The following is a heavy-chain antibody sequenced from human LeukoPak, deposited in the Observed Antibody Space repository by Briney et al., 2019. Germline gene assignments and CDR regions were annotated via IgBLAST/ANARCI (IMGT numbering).Heavy chain of an antibody. CDR2: INHSGST. Sequence: SETLSLTCAVYGGSFSGYYWSWIRQPPGKGLEWIGEINHSGSTNYNPSLKSRVTISVDTSKNLFSLKLSSVTAADTAVYYCARRVTDTYYYYYNIDVWGKGTTDTVSS. CDR1: GGSFSGYY. J-gene: IGHJ6*03. CDR3: ARRVTDTYYYYYNIDV. V-gene: IGHV4-34*01. D-gene: IGHD2-21*02.